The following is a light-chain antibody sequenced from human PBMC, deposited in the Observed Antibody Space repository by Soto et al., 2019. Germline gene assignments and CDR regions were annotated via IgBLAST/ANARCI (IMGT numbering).Light chain of an antibody. Sequence: EIVMTQSPATLSVSPGERATLSCRASQSVNSNLAWYQQKPGQAPSLLIYGASTRATGVPARFSGSGSGTDFTLTISSLQSEDFAVYYCQDYNNWPPYTFGQGTKLEIK. V-gene: IGKV3-15*01. CDR1: QSVNSN. CDR2: GAS. J-gene: IGKJ2*01. CDR3: QDYNNWPPYT.